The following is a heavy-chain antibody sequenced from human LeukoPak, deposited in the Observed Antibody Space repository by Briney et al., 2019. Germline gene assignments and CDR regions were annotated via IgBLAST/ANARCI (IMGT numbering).Heavy chain of an antibody. CDR3: AGVFSGRRPFEL. V-gene: IGHV4-59*03. D-gene: IGHD3-10*01. CDR2: IYYRGTT. Sequence: KSSETLSLTCAVSGGSITDYYWNLLRQPPGKGLEWIGVIYYRGTTNNNPSLKSRVTTSINTSKKQFSINLSSVTAADTAIYYCAGVFSGRRPFELWGQGILVTVSS. J-gene: IGHJ4*02. CDR1: GGSITDYY.